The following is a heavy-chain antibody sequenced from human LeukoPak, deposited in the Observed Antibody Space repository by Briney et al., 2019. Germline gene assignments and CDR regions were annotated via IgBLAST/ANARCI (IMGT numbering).Heavy chain of an antibody. J-gene: IGHJ4*02. V-gene: IGHV4-59*02. D-gene: IGHD7-27*01. CDR2: IYYSGST. Sequence: LSETLSLTCTVSGGSVSDYYWSWIRQSPGKGLEWIGYIYYSGSTNYNPSLKSRVTISADTSKNQFSLKLSSVTAADTAVYYCASRKLGNDYWGQGTLVTVSS. CDR1: GGSVSDYY. CDR3: ASRKLGNDY.